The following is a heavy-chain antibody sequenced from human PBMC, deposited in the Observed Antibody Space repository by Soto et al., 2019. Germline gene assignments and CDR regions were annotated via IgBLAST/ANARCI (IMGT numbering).Heavy chain of an antibody. CDR3: AKDDPFSSSSSGFDP. J-gene: IGHJ5*02. D-gene: IGHD6-13*01. V-gene: IGHV3-21*04. CDR2: INGRGNYI. Sequence: PGGSLRLSCEASGFSFNTYNMNWVRQAPEKGLEWVSSINGRGNYIYYADSVKGRFTISRDNSKNTLYLQMNSLRAEDTAVYYCAKDDPFSSSSSGFDPWGQGTLVTVSS. CDR1: GFSFNTYN.